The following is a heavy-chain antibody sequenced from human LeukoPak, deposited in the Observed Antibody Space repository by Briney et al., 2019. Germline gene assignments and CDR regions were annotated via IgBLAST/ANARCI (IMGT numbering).Heavy chain of an antibody. Sequence: GGSLRLSCAASGFTFSSYSMNWVRQAPGKGLEWVSSISSSSYIYYADSVKGRFTISRDNAKNSLFLQMNSLRAEDTAVYYCASYSGSDDAFDIWGQGTKVTVSS. V-gene: IGHV3-21*01. CDR2: ISSSSYI. CDR3: ASYSGSDDAFDI. J-gene: IGHJ3*02. D-gene: IGHD3-10*01. CDR1: GFTFSSYS.